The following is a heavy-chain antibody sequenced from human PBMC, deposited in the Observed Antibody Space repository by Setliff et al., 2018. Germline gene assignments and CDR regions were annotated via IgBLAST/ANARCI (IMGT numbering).Heavy chain of an antibody. Sequence: TSETLSLTCAVYGGSFSGYYWNWIRQAPGKGLEWIGEINHRGTTSYTPSLKGRVTISVDTSKNQFSLKLNSVTAADTAIYYCARTYYYASGRSGYYYYYYYMDVWGKGTTVTVSS. CDR2: INHRGTT. V-gene: IGHV4-34*01. D-gene: IGHD3-10*01. J-gene: IGHJ6*03. CDR3: ARTYYYASGRSGYYYYYYYMDV. CDR1: GGSFSGYY.